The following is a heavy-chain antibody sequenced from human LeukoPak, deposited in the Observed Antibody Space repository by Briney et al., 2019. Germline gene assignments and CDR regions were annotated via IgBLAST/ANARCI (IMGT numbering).Heavy chain of an antibody. V-gene: IGHV3-9*03. Sequence: PGRSLRLSCAASGFTFEDYAMRWVRQAPGEGLEWVSGISWNSGRIGYADSVKGRFTISRDNAKNSLYLQMNSLRVEDMALYYCAKGVYYDFWTGRFDSWGQGTLVTVSS. CDR3: AKGVYYDFWTGRFDS. D-gene: IGHD3-3*01. CDR2: ISWNSGRI. J-gene: IGHJ4*02. CDR1: GFTFEDYA.